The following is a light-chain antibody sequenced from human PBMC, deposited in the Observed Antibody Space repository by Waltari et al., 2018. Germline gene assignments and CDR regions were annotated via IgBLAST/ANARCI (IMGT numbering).Light chain of an antibody. J-gene: IGKJ4*01. CDR1: QDISNY. V-gene: IGKV1-33*01. CDR2: DAP. Sequence: DIQITHSPSPLSASVGDRVTMTCQASQDISNYVYWYQQKPGQAPKLLIYDAPNLGTGVPSSFSGSGSGTDFTFTISGLQPEDIATYYCQQCDNLPLTFGGGTKVEIK. CDR3: QQCDNLPLT.